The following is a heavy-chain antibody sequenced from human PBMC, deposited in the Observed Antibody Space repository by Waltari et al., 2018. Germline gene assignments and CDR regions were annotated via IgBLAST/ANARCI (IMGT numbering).Heavy chain of an antibody. Sequence: EVQLVESGGGLVQPGGSLRLSCSAFGFTFSSYAMHWFRQAPGKGLEYVSAISSDGGSTYYADSVKGRFTISRDNSKNTLYLRMSSLRAEDTAVYYCVKRYSYAYDYWGQGTLVTVSS. D-gene: IGHD5-18*01. V-gene: IGHV3-64D*06. J-gene: IGHJ4*02. CDR3: VKRYSYAYDY. CDR2: ISSDGGST. CDR1: GFTFSSYA.